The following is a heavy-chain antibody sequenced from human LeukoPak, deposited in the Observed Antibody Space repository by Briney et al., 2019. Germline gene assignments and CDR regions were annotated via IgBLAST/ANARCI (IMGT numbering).Heavy chain of an antibody. Sequence: SETLSLTCAVYGGSFSGYYWSWIRQPPGKGLEWIGETNHSGSTNYNPSLKSRVTISVDTSKNQFSLKLSSVTAADTAVYYCARVIFGVVLDYYYYYMDVWGKGTTVTVSS. J-gene: IGHJ6*03. CDR2: TNHSGST. CDR1: GGSFSGYY. V-gene: IGHV4-34*01. D-gene: IGHD3-3*01. CDR3: ARVIFGVVLDYYYYYMDV.